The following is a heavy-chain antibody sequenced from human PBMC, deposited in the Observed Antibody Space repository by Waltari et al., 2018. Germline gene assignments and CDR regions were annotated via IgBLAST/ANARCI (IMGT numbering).Heavy chain of an antibody. J-gene: IGHJ4*02. CDR3: ARDQGLYSTGWGVDYFDY. CDR2: IYTSGST. V-gene: IGHV4-4*07. Sequence: QVQLQESGPGLVKPSETLSLTCTVSGGSISSYYWSWIRQPAGTGLEWIGRIYTSGSTNYNPSLKSRVTMSVDTSKNQFSLKLSSVTAADTAVYYCARDQGLYSTGWGVDYFDYWGQGTLVTVSS. CDR1: GGSISSYY. D-gene: IGHD3-10*01.